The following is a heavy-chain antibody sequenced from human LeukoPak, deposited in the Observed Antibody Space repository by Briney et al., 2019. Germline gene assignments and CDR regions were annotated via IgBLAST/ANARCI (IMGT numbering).Heavy chain of an antibody. CDR2: ISYDGSNK. V-gene: IGHV3-30*18. J-gene: IGHJ4*02. D-gene: IGHD2-2*01. CDR1: GFTFSSYG. Sequence: PRGSLRLSCAASGFTFSSYGMHWVRQAPGKGLEWVAVISYDGSNKYYADSVKGRFTISRDNSKNTLYLQMNSLRAEDTAVYYCAKGLQYCSSTSCSYSSSWDYFDYWGQGTLVTVSS. CDR3: AKGLQYCSSTSCSYSSSWDYFDY.